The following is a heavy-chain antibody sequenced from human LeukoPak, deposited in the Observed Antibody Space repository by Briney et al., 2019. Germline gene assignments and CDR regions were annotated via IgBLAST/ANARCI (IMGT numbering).Heavy chain of an antibody. J-gene: IGHJ4*02. CDR3: AKDGYEILDY. CDR1: GYTFTNYA. V-gene: IGHV1-3*01. D-gene: IGHD3-9*01. Sequence: ASVKVSCKASGYTFTNYAMHWVRQAPGQRLEWMGWINAGSGNTQYSQKFQGRATITTDTSASTAYMELSSLRSEDTAVYYCAKDGYEILDYWGQGTLVTVSS. CDR2: INAGSGNT.